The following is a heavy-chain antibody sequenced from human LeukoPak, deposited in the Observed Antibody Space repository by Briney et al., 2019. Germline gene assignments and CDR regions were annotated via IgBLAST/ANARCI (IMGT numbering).Heavy chain of an antibody. J-gene: IGHJ3*02. CDR3: AREEDLSAFDI. D-gene: IGHD2/OR15-2a*01. V-gene: IGHV4-61*02. CDR1: GGSISSSSNY. Sequence: SETLSLTCTVSGGSISSSSNYWSWIRQPAGKGLEWIGRIYTSGSTNYNPPLKSRVTMSVDTSKNQFSLKLSSVTAADTAVYYCAREEDLSAFDIWGQGTMVTVSS. CDR2: IYTSGST.